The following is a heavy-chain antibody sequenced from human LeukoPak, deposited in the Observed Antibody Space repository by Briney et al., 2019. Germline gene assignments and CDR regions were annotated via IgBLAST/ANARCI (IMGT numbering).Heavy chain of an antibody. V-gene: IGHV4-4*07. J-gene: IGHJ4*02. CDR1: GGSISSYY. Sequence: SETLSLTCTVSGGSISSYYWSRIRQPAGKGLEWIGRIYTSGSTNYNPSLKSRVTMSVDTSKNQFSLKLSSVTAADTAVYYCARDPGGYDSSGYYYEENYFDYWGQGTLVTVSS. D-gene: IGHD3-22*01. CDR3: ARDPGGYDSSGYYYEENYFDY. CDR2: IYTSGST.